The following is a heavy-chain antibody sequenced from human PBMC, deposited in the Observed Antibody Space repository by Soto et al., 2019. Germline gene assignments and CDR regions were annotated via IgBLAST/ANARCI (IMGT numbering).Heavy chain of an antibody. CDR1: GFSLSTSGVG. V-gene: IGHV2-5*02. D-gene: IGHD5-18*01. J-gene: IGHJ5*02. Sequence: QITLKESGPTLVKPTQTLTLTCTFSGFSLSTSGVGVGWIRQPPGKALEWLALIYWDDDKRYSPSLKSRLTITNDTSKSQVVLTIANIHTVDTPKSYDAPLRYSYGLWNWSDPWCQRTLVTV. CDR3: APLRYSYGLWNWSDP. CDR2: IYWDDDK.